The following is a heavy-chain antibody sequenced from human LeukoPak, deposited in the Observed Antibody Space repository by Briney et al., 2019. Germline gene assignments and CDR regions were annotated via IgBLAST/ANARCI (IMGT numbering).Heavy chain of an antibody. CDR1: GGTFSSYA. CDR2: IIPIFGTA. D-gene: IGHD6-19*01. V-gene: IGHV1-69*13. CDR3: ASGRIAVAGPFDY. Sequence: SVKVSCKASGGTFSSYAIGWVRQAPGQGLEWMGGIIPIFGTANYAQKFQGRVTITADESTSTAYMELSSLRSEDTAVYYCASGRIAVAGPFDYWGQGTLVTVSS. J-gene: IGHJ4*02.